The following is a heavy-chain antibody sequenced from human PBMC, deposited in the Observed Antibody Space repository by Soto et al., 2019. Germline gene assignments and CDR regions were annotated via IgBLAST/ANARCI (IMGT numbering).Heavy chain of an antibody. CDR3: ASRRDPTRLSSYYYYGMDV. Sequence: GESLKISCKGSGYSFTSYWISWVRQMPGKGLEWMGRIDPSDSYTNYSPSFQGHVTISADKSISTAYLQWSSLKASDTAMYYCASRRDPTRLSSYYYYGMDVWGQGTTVTVSS. V-gene: IGHV5-10-1*01. CDR1: GYSFTSYW. CDR2: IDPSDSYT. J-gene: IGHJ6*02.